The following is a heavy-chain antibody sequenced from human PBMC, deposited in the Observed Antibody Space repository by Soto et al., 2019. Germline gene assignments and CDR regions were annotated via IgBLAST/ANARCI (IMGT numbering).Heavy chain of an antibody. V-gene: IGHV4-38-2*02. CDR3: ASEGVGDAFDI. CDR2: IYHSGST. CDR1: GFTFSGYA. D-gene: IGHD1-26*01. Sequence: PGGSLRLSCSASGFTFSGYAMHWVRQAPGKGLEWIGSIYHSGSTYYNPSLKSRVTISVDTSKNQFSLKLSSVTAADTAVYYCASEGVGDAFDIWGQGTMVTVSS. J-gene: IGHJ3*02.